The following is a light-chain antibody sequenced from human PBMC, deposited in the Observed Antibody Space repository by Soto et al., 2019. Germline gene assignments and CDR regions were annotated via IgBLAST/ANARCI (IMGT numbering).Light chain of an antibody. Sequence: DIQMTQSPSTLSASVGDRVTITCRARQSISVWLAWYQQKPGKAPKLLIYKASSLESGVPSRFSGSGSGTEFTLTISSLQPDDLATYYCQQYQTYPWTFGQGTKVEIK. V-gene: IGKV1-5*03. CDR3: QQYQTYPWT. CDR1: QSISVW. CDR2: KAS. J-gene: IGKJ1*01.